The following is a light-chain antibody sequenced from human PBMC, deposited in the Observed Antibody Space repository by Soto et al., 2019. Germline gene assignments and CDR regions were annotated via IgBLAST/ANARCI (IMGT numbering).Light chain of an antibody. Sequence: EIVLTQSPGTLSLSPGERATLSCRASQSVSTNQLAWYQQKPGQAPRLLIYGASSRATGIADRFSGSGSGTDFTLTISRLEPEDFAVYYCQQYGSSRLTFGGGTKVDIK. V-gene: IGKV3-20*01. J-gene: IGKJ4*01. CDR3: QQYGSSRLT. CDR1: QSVSTNQ. CDR2: GAS.